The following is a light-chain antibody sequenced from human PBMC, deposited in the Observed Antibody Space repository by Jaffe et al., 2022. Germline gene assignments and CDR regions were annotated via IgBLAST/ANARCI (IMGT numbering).Light chain of an antibody. CDR3: QQYNSYLGIT. CDR1: QSISSW. V-gene: IGKV1-5*03. CDR2: KAS. J-gene: IGKJ5*01. Sequence: DIQMTQSPSTLSASVGDRVTITCRASQSISSWLAWYQQKPGKAPKLLIYKASSLESGVPSRFSGSGSGTEFTLTISSLQPDDFATYYCQQYNSYLGITFGQGTRLEIK.